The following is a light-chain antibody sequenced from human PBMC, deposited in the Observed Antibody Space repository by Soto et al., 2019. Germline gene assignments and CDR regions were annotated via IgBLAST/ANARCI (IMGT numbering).Light chain of an antibody. CDR1: QDIRNR. CDR3: HPYDNPLRLT. V-gene: IGKV1-33*01. J-gene: IGKJ3*01. CDR2: DAS. Sequence: DIQMTQSPPSLSASVGDRVTITCQASQDIRNRLNWYRQKPGKAPEVLIYDASNLTTGVPSRFTGSGSDIAFTFFISSLQPEDNATYYCHPYDNPLRLTIGPGTKVNIQ.